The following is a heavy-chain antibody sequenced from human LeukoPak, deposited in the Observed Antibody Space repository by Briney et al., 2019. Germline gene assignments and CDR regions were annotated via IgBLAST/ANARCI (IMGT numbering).Heavy chain of an antibody. CDR3: ARLPPGMATIRAFDY. CDR1: GGSTSSGGYY. V-gene: IGHV4-30-2*01. J-gene: IGHJ4*02. Sequence: SETLSLTCTVSGGSTSSGGYYWSWIRQPPGKGLEWIGYIYHSESTYYTPSLKSRVTISVDRSKNQFSLKLSSVTAADTAVYYCARLPPGMATIRAFDYWGQGTLVTVSS. D-gene: IGHD5-24*01. CDR2: IYHSEST.